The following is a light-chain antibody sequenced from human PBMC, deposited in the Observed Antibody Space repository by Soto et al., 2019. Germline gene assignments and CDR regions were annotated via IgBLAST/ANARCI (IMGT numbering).Light chain of an antibody. CDR3: CSYAGSYTHYV. Sequence: QSALTQPRSVSGSPGQSVTISCTGTSSDVGGYNYVSWYQQYPGKAPKLMIYDVSKRPSGVPDRFSGSKSGNTASLTISGLQAEDEADYYCCSYAGSYTHYVFGTGTKLTVL. CDR2: DVS. J-gene: IGLJ1*01. CDR1: SSDVGGYNY. V-gene: IGLV2-11*01.